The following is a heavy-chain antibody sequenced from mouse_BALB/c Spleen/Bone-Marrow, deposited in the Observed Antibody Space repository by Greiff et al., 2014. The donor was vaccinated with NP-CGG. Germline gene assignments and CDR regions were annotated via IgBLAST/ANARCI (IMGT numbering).Heavy chain of an antibody. CDR2: ILPGSGST. J-gene: IGHJ3*01. Sequence: VQLQESGAELMKPGASVKISCTAIGYTFSNYWIEWVKQRPGHGLEWIGEILPGSGSTHYIEKFKGKATFTADTSSNTAYMQRSLPTSDASVFYCCARGYDCASVAYWGQGTLVTVSA. CDR1: GYTFSNYW. D-gene: IGHD2-4*01. CDR3: ARGYDCASVAY. V-gene: IGHV1-9*01.